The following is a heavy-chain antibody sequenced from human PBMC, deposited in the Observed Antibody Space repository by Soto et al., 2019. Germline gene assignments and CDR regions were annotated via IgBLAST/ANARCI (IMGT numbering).Heavy chain of an antibody. CDR1: GFTFSIYW. CDR2: MNTDGSRT. CDR3: ASVDGDQYDGHGYLGRH. D-gene: IGHD5-18*01. J-gene: IGHJ4*02. Sequence: EVQLVESGGGLVQPGGSLRLSCAASGFTFSIYWMHWVRQVPGKGLEWVSRMNTDGSRTSYADSARGRFVISRDDAKSTLYLQMNNLRAEDTAVYYCASVDGDQYDGHGYLGRHWGQGTLVTVSS. V-gene: IGHV3-74*01.